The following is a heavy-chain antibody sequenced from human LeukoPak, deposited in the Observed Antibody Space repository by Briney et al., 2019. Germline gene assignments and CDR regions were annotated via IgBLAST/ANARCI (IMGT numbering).Heavy chain of an antibody. D-gene: IGHD3-16*01. Sequence: PSETLSLTCTVSGGSISSYYWSWIRQPAGKGLEWIGRIYTSGSTNYNPSLKSRVTMSVDTSKNQFSLKLSSVTAADTAVYYCARGRGITFGGVSRWFDPWGQGTLVTVSS. V-gene: IGHV4-4*07. J-gene: IGHJ5*02. CDR3: ARGRGITFGGVSRWFDP. CDR1: GGSISSYY. CDR2: IYTSGST.